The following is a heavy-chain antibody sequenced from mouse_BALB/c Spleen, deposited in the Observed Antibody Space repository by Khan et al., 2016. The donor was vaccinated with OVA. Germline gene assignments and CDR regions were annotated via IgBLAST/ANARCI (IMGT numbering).Heavy chain of an antibody. V-gene: IGHV5-15*02. Sequence: EVQLLETGGGLVQPGGSRKLSCAASGFTFSDYGMAWVRQAPGKGPEWVAFISSLAYNIYYADTVTGRFTISRENAKNTLYLEMSSLRSEDTAMYYCVRSWAMDYWGQGTSVTVSS. CDR2: ISSLAYNI. J-gene: IGHJ4*01. CDR1: GFTFSDYG. CDR3: VRSWAMDY.